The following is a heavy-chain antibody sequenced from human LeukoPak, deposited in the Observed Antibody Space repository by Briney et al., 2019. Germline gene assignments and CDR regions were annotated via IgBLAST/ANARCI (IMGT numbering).Heavy chain of an antibody. CDR3: ADSNYWYPVDY. D-gene: IGHD4-11*01. Sequence: PGGSLRLSCAASGFTFSSFWVHWVRQAPGKGLVWISRINSDGSSTSYADSVKGRFTISRDNAKNTLYLQMNSLRAEDTAVYYCADSNYWYPVDYWGQGTLVTVSS. CDR1: GFTFSSFW. CDR2: INSDGSST. J-gene: IGHJ4*02. V-gene: IGHV3-74*01.